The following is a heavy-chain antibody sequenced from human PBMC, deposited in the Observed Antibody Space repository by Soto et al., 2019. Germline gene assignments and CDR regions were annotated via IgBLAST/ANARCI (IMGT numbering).Heavy chain of an antibody. CDR2: ISGSGGST. D-gene: IGHD6-13*01. CDR3: AKAGGIWRAAAGTLYYFDY. V-gene: IGHV3-23*01. CDR1: GFTFSSYA. J-gene: IGHJ4*02. Sequence: PGGSLRLSCAASGFTFSSYAMSWVRQAPGKGLGWVSAISGSGGSTYYADSVKGRFTISRDNSKNTLYLQMNSLRAEDTAVYHCAKAGGIWRAAAGTLYYFDYWGQGTLVTVSS.